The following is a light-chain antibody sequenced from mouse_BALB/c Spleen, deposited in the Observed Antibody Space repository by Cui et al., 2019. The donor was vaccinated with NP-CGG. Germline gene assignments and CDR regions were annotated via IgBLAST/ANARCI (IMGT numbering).Light chain of an antibody. V-gene: IGLV1*01. J-gene: IGLJ1*01. CDR3: ALWYSNHWV. Sequence: AVGTQETELTTSPGETVTLTCRSSTGAVTTNNYANWVQEKPDHLFTGLIGGTNNRAPGVPARFSGSLIGDKAALTITGAQTEDEAIYFCALWYSNHWVFGGGTKLTVL. CDR1: TGAVTTNNY. CDR2: GTN.